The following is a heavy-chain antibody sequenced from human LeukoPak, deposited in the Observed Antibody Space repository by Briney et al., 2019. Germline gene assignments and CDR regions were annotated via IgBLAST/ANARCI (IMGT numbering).Heavy chain of an antibody. CDR3: ARDPASGGFDS. CDR2: IKEDGTAK. Sequence: GGSLRLSCAASGFIFNNYWMTWVRQAPGKGLEWVGNIKEDGTAKYYVDSVKGRFTISRDNAKRSLYLQMNSLRDEDTAVYYCARDPASGGFDSWGQGILVTVSS. J-gene: IGHJ4*02. CDR1: GFIFNNYW. D-gene: IGHD2-15*01. V-gene: IGHV3-7*01.